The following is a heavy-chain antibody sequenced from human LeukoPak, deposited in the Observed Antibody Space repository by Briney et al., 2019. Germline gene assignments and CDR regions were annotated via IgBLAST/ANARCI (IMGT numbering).Heavy chain of an antibody. V-gene: IGHV5-51*01. Sequence: GESLKISCKGSGYTFINYWIGWVRQMPGKGLEWMGIIYTSDSDTRYSPSFRGQVTISADKSISTAYLQWSSLKASDTAMYYCASHDYGDYGTFKFWGQGTLVTVSS. D-gene: IGHD4-17*01. CDR1: GYTFINYW. CDR3: ASHDYGDYGTFKF. CDR2: IYTSDSDT. J-gene: IGHJ4*02.